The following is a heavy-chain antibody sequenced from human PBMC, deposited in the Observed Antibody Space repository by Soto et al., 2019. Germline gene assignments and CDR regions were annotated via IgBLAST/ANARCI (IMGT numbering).Heavy chain of an antibody. CDR3: ARVVATVWFDP. CDR2: INHSGST. V-gene: IGHV4-34*01. Sequence: SETLSLTCAVYGGSFSGYYWSWIRQPPGKGPEWIGEINHSGSTNYNPSLKSRVTISVDTSKNQFSLKLSSVTAADTAVYYCARVVATVWFDPWGQGTLVTVS. J-gene: IGHJ5*02. CDR1: GGSFSGYY. D-gene: IGHD5-12*01.